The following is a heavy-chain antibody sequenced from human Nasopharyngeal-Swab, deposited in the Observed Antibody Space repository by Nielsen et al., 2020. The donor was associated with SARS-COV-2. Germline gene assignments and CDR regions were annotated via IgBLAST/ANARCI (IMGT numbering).Heavy chain of an antibody. J-gene: IGHJ6*03. CDR3: ARAIFGVVIIFNYYYMDV. Sequence: RQPPGKGLEWIGEINHSGSTNYNPSLKSRVTISVDTSKNQFSLKLSSVTAADTAVYYCARAIFGVVIIFNYYYMDVWGKGTTVTVSS. V-gene: IGHV4-34*01. CDR2: INHSGST. D-gene: IGHD3-3*01.